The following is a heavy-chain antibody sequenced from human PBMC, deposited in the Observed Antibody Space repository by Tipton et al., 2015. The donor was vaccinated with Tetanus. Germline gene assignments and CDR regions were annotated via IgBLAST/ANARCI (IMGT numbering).Heavy chain of an antibody. V-gene: IGHV4-39*07. J-gene: IGHJ1*01. CDR1: GGSISSSSYY. CDR3: ARVVPQYGDYGEYFQH. Sequence: TLSLTCTVSGGSISSSSYYWSWIRQPPGEGLEWIGEINHSGSTNYNPSLKSRVTISVDTSKNQFSLKLSSVTAADTAVYYCARVVPQYGDYGEYFQHWGQGTLVTVSS. CDR2: INHSGST. D-gene: IGHD4-17*01.